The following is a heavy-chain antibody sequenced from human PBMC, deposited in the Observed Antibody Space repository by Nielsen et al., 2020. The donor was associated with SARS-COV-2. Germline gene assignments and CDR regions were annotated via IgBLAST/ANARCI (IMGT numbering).Heavy chain of an antibody. CDR1: RFTFSGYA. CDR3: ARVGYYSGYDYADPDYFYY. CDR2: ISYDGSNK. V-gene: IGHV3-30*04. Sequence: GGSLRLSCAASRFTFSGYAMHWVRQAPGKGLEWVAVISYDGSNKYYADSVKGRFTISRDNSKNTLYLQMNSLRAEDTAVYYCARVGYYSGYDYADPDYFYYWGQGTLVTVSS. D-gene: IGHD5-12*01. J-gene: IGHJ4*02.